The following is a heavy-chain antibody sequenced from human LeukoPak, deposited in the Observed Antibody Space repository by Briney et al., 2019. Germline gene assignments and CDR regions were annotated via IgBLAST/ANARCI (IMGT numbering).Heavy chain of an antibody. J-gene: IGHJ3*02. D-gene: IGHD3-10*01. Sequence: GGSLRLSCAASGFTVSSNYMSWVRQAPGKGLEWVSIIYSGGSTYYADSVKGRFAISRDHSKNTLYLQMNSLRAEDTAVYYCARGPYYYDALDIWGQGTMVTVSS. CDR3: ARGPYYYDALDI. V-gene: IGHV3-66*01. CDR1: GFTVSSNY. CDR2: IYSGGST.